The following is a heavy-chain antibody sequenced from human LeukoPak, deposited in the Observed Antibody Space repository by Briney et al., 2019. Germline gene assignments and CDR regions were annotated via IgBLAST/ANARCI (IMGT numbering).Heavy chain of an antibody. J-gene: IGHJ3*02. V-gene: IGHV3-30-3*01. Sequence: GGSLRLSCAASGFTFSSYAMHWVRQAPGKGLEWGAVISYDGSNKYYADSVKGRFTISRDNSKNTLYLQMNSLRAEATAVYYCARENRDIVVVPAARRAFDIWGQGTMVTVSS. CDR2: ISYDGSNK. CDR1: GFTFSSYA. CDR3: ARENRDIVVVPAARRAFDI. D-gene: IGHD2-2*01.